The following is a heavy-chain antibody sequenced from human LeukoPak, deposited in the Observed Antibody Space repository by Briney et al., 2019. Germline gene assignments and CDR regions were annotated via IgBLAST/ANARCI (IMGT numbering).Heavy chain of an antibody. CDR1: GGSISSGGYY. CDR3: ATWGTYYYGSGSYVGHAFDI. D-gene: IGHD3-10*01. Sequence: PSQTLSLTCTVSGGSISSGGYYWSWIRQPPGKGLEWIGEINHSGSTNYNPSLKSRVTISVDTSKNQFSLKLSSVTAADTAVYYCATWGTYYYGSGSYVGHAFDIWGQGTMVTVSS. V-gene: IGHV4-31*03. J-gene: IGHJ3*02. CDR2: INHSGST.